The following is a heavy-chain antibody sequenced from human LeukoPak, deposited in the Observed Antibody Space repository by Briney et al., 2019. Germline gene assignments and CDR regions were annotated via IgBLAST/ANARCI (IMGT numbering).Heavy chain of an antibody. Sequence: SETLSLTCTVSGVSISNSYWNWIRQPPGKGLEWIGYISKTGSTNSNPSLKSRVTMSVDISKNQLSLRLSSVTAADTAVYYCARIRDRDYGGNPTLYDAFDMWGQGIMVTVSS. J-gene: IGHJ3*02. D-gene: IGHD4-23*01. V-gene: IGHV4-59*01. CDR1: GVSISNSY. CDR3: ARIRDRDYGGNPTLYDAFDM. CDR2: ISKTGST.